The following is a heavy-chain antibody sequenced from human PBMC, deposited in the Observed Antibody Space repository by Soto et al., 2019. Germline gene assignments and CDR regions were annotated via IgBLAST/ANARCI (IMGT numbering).Heavy chain of an antibody. CDR2: IYYSGST. CDR3: ARHSQQLVPLFDY. D-gene: IGHD6-13*01. Sequence: SETLSLTCTVSGGSISSYYWSWIRQPPGKGLEWIGYIYYSGSTNYNPSLKSRVTISVDTSKNQFSLKLSSVTAADTAVYYCARHSQQLVPLFDYWGQGTLVTVSS. J-gene: IGHJ4*02. V-gene: IGHV4-59*08. CDR1: GGSISSYY.